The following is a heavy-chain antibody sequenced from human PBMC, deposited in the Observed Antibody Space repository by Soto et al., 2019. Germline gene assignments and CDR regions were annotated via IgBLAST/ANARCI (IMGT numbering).Heavy chain of an antibody. J-gene: IGHJ6*02. V-gene: IGHV1-69*12. CDR3: ARDYSGTRNYYGMDV. CDR2: IIPIFGTA. CDR1: GGTFSSYA. D-gene: IGHD1-7*01. Sequence: QVQLVQSGAEVKKPGSSVKVSCKASGGTFSSYAISWVRQAPGQGLEWMGGIIPIFGTANYAQKVQGRVTIPADESTGTANMELSSLRSEDTAVYYGARDYSGTRNYYGMDVWGQGTTVTVSS.